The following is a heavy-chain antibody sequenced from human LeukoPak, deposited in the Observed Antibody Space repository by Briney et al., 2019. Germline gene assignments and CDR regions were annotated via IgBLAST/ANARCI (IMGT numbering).Heavy chain of an antibody. CDR3: TTSDYDSFDDAFDI. CDR2: IKSKTDGGTA. V-gene: IGHV3-15*01. Sequence: PGGSLRLSCAASGFTFSSYAMSWVRQAPGKGLEWVGLIKSKTDGGTADYAAPVKGRFTISRDDSKNTLYLQMSSLKTEDTAVYYCTTSDYDSFDDAFDIWGQGTMVTVSS. CDR1: GFTFSSYA. J-gene: IGHJ3*02. D-gene: IGHD3-22*01.